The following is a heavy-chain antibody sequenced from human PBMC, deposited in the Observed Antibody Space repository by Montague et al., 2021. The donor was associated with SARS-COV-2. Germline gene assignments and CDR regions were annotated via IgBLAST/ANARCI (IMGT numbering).Heavy chain of an antibody. J-gene: IGHJ6*02. CDR3: ARGITVTTFYYYYGMDV. CDR1: GGSFSGYY. V-gene: IGHV4-34*01. CDR2: INHSGST. D-gene: IGHD4-17*01. Sequence: SETLSLTCAVYGGSFSGYYWNWIRQPPGKGLEWIGEINHSGSTNYNPSLKSRVTISVDTPKNQFSLKLSSVTAADTAVYYCARGITVTTFYYYYGMDVWGQGTTVTVSS.